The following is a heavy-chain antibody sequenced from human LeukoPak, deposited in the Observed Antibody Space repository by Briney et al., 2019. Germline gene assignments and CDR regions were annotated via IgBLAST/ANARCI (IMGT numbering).Heavy chain of an antibody. J-gene: IGHJ4*02. CDR3: AKAMDRGVIIKPSDY. V-gene: IGHV3-74*01. D-gene: IGHD3-10*01. CDR1: GFTFSSYW. Sequence: GGSLRLSCAASGFTFSSYWMHWVRQAPGKGLVWVSRINSDGSSTSYADSVKGRFTISRDNAKNTLYLQMNSLRAEDTAVYYCAKAMDRGVIIKPSDYWGQGTLVTVSS. CDR2: INSDGSST.